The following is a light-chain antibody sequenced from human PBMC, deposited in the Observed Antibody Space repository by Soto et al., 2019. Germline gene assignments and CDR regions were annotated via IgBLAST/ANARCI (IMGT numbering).Light chain of an antibody. CDR3: QTWGTGIV. CDR1: SGHSNYA. J-gene: IGLJ2*01. CDR2: LNTDGSL. V-gene: IGLV4-69*01. Sequence: QSVLTQSPSASASLGASVKLTCTLSSGHSNYAIAWYQQEADKGPRYLMRLNTDGSLNKGDGISDRFSGSSSGAERYLTISSLQYEDEADYYCQTWGTGIVFGGGTKLTVL.